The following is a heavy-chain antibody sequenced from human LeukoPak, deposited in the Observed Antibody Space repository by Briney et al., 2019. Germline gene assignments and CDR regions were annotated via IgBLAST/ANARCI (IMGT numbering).Heavy chain of an antibody. D-gene: IGHD2-15*01. V-gene: IGHV3-43*02. CDR3: VNGYCSGGSCYRPFDY. J-gene: IGHJ4*02. CDR2: ISGDGGST. Sequence: SGGSLRLSCAASGFTFDDYAMHWVRQAPGKGLEWVSLISGDGGSTYYADSVKGRFTISRDNSKNSLYLQMNSLRTEDAALYYCVNGYCSGGSCYRPFDYWGQGTLVTVSS. CDR1: GFTFDDYA.